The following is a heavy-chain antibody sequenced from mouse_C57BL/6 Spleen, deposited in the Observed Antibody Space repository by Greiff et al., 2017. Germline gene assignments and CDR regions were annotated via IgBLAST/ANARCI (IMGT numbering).Heavy chain of an antibody. D-gene: IGHD4-1*01. J-gene: IGHJ2*01. CDR3: ARDLTGSYFDY. Sequence: EVKLMESEGGLVQPGSSMKLSCTASGFTFSDYYMAWVRQVPEKGLEWVANINYDGSSTYYLDSLKSRFIISRDNAKNILYLQMSSLKSEDTATYYCARDLTGSYFDYWGQGTTLTVSS. V-gene: IGHV5-16*01. CDR1: GFTFSDYY. CDR2: INYDGSST.